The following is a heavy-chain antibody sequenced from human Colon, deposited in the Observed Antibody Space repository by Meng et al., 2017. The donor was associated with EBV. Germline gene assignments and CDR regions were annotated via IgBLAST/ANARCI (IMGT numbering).Heavy chain of an antibody. CDR3: ASRPGIAVAGFDY. CDR2: INTGNGET. J-gene: IGHJ4*02. D-gene: IGHD6-19*01. Sequence: QAQLVQSGTEVKKPGATVEVSCKASGYTFTSYAMNWVRQAPGQRLEWMGWINTGNGETKYSQKFQGRVTLTRDTSASTAYMELSSLRSEDTAVYYCASRPGIAVAGFDYWGQGTLVTVSS. CDR1: GYTFTSYA. V-gene: IGHV1-3*04.